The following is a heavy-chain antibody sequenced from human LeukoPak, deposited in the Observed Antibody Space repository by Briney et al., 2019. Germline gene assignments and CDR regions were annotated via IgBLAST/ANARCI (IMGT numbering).Heavy chain of an antibody. CDR3: ARRPYSSGNYKGAFDI. CDR2: INHSGST. V-gene: IGHV4-34*01. Sequence: PSESLSLTCAVYDGSFSASYWSWIRQPPGKGLEWVGEINHSGSTNYNPSIKSRVTISVDTTKNQLSLKLSTVTAADTAVYYCARRPYSSGNYKGAFDIWGQGTMVTVSS. J-gene: IGHJ3*02. D-gene: IGHD3-10*01. CDR1: DGSFSASY.